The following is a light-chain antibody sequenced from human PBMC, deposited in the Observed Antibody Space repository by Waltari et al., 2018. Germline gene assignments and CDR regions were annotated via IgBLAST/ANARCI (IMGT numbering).Light chain of an antibody. CDR2: ATS. CDR1: QRIMARF. CDR3: QQYGGSPPYT. Sequence: EILLTQYPGTLTLSPGERVTLSCRASQRIMARFLAWDQQRPGQAPRLLMYATSTRATGIPDRFRGGGPGTDFTLTITRLEPEDFAVYYCQQYGGSPPYTFGQGTKVEIK. V-gene: IGKV3-20*01. J-gene: IGKJ2*01.